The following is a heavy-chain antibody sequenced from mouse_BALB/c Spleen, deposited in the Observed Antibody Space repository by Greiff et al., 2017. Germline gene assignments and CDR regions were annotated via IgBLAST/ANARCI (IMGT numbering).Heavy chain of an antibody. V-gene: IGHV1-63*02. CDR1: GYTFTNYW. CDR3: ARKLRLLDY. Sequence: VQVVESGAELVRPGTSVKISCKASGYTFTNYWLGWVKQRPGHGLEWIGDIYPGGGYTNYNEKFKGKATLTADTSSSTAYMQLSSLTSEDSAVYFCARKLRLLDYWGQGTTLTVSS. J-gene: IGHJ2*01. D-gene: IGHD1-2*01. CDR2: IYPGGGYT.